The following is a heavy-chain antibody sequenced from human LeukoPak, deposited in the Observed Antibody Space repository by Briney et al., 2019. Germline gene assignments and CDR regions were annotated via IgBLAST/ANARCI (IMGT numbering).Heavy chain of an antibody. CDR3: ARDHGSGIYLGY. Sequence: GGSLRLSCAASGFTFSSYGMNWVRQAPGKGLEWVSAISYSGSSKYYADSVKGRFTISRDNSKNTLYLQMNSLRAEETAVYYCARDHGSGIYLGYWGQGTLLTVSS. J-gene: IGHJ4*02. CDR1: GFTFSSYG. V-gene: IGHV3-23*01. D-gene: IGHD3-10*01. CDR2: ISYSGSSK.